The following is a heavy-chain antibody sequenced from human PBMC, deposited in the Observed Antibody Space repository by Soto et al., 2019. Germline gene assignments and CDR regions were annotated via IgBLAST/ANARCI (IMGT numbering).Heavy chain of an antibody. CDR3: ARLASFPSDNWFDP. J-gene: IGHJ5*02. V-gene: IGHV5-51*01. CDR2: VYPGDSDA. CDR1: GYSFINYW. D-gene: IGHD3-10*01. Sequence: PGDSLKISCKGSGYSFINYWIGWVRQMPGKGLEWMGIVYPGDSDARYSPTFQGQVTISVDKSLSIAYLQWSSLKTSDTAMYYCARLASFPSDNWFDPWGQGTLVTAPQ.